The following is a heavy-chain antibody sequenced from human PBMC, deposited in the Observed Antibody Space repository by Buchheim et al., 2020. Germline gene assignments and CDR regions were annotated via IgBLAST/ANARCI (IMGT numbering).Heavy chain of an antibody. D-gene: IGHD1-1*01. J-gene: IGHJ5*02. CDR2: VYYSGDT. V-gene: IGHV4-39*01. CDR1: GVSISTTTYY. CDR3: ARLENIWMFHAAGFDP. Sequence: QLQLQESGPGLVKPSETLSLTCTVSGVSISTTTYYWGWIRQPPGKGLEWIGSVYYSGDTNYNPSLQSRVTISVDTSKNQFSLRLMSVTAADTALYFCARLENIWMFHAAGFDPWGQGTL.